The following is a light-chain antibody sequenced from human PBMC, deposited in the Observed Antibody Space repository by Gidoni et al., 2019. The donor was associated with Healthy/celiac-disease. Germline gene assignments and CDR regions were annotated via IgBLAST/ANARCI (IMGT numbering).Light chain of an antibody. J-gene: IGLJ2*01. Sequence: SSELTQYPAVSVALGQTVRITCQGDSLRRYYSSWYQQKPGQAPLLVIYGKNNRPSGIPDRFSGSSSGNTASLTITGAQAEDEADYYCNSRDSSGNHVVFGGGTKLTVL. CDR2: GKN. CDR3: NSRDSSGNHVV. CDR1: SLRRYY. V-gene: IGLV3-19*01.